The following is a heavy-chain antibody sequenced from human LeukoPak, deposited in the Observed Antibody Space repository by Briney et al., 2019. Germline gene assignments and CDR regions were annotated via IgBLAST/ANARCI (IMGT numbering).Heavy chain of an antibody. CDR2: INPNSGGT. CDR1: GYTFTGYY. CDR3: ASSGSGGTSWFDP. J-gene: IGHJ5*02. V-gene: IGHV1-2*02. Sequence: ASVKVSCKASGYTFTGYYMHWVRQAPGQELEWMGWINPNSGGTKYAQKFQGKCTMTRDASSSTAYMDLRSMRSDDTAVYFCASSGSGGTSWFDPWGQGTLVTVSS. D-gene: IGHD2-15*01.